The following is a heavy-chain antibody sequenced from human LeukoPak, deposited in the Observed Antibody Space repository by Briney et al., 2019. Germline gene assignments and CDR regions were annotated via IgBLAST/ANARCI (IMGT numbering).Heavy chain of an antibody. CDR2: ISGSGGST. J-gene: IGHJ5*02. V-gene: IGHV3-23*01. CDR1: GFTFSSYA. Sequence: GGSLRLSCAASGFTFSSYAMSWVHQAPGKGLEWVSAISGSGGSTYYADSVKGRFTISRDNSKNTLYLQMNSLRAEDTAVYYCAKSASYSSSSVRVGWFDPWGQGTLVTVSS. D-gene: IGHD6-6*01. CDR3: AKSASYSSSSVRVGWFDP.